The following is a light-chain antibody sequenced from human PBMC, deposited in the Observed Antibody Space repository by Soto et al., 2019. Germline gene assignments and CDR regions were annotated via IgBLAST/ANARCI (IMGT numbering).Light chain of an antibody. V-gene: IGKV1-5*01. CDR2: DAS. Sequence: DIQMTQSPSSLSASVGDRVTITCRASQSISSYLNWYQQKPGEAPKLLIYDASALLRGVPSRFSGSGSGTKFTLTIASLQPDDFATYYCQQYETFSGTFGPGTKVDI. CDR1: QSISSY. CDR3: QQYETFSGT. J-gene: IGKJ1*01.